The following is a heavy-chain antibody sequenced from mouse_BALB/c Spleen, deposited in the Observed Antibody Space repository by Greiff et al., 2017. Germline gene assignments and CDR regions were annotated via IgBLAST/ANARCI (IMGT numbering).Heavy chain of an antibody. CDR3: ANLHEQW. CDR1: GFSLTSYG. Sequence: VKLMESGPGLVAPSQSLSITCTVSGFSLTSYGVHWVRQPPGKGLEWLGVIWAGGRTHYNSALISRLSISKDNSKRQVFLKMNSLQTDDTAMYYCANLHEQWWGQGTLVTVSA. V-gene: IGHV2-9*02. D-gene: IGHD6-1*01. CDR2: IWAGGRT. J-gene: IGHJ3*02.